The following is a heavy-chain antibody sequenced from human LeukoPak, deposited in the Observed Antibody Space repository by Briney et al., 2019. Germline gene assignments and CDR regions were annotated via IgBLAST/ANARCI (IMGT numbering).Heavy chain of an antibody. CDR3: ARQKCTSTSCLTKNAFDI. D-gene: IGHD2-2*01. CDR2: INHSGST. J-gene: IGHJ3*02. V-gene: IGHV4-34*01. CDR1: GGSFSGYY. Sequence: PSETLSLTCAVYGGSFSGYYWSWIRQSPGKGLEWIGEINHSGSTNYNPSLKSRVTISVDTSKNQFSLKLSSVTAADTAVYYCARQKCTSTSCLTKNAFDIWGQGTMVTVSS.